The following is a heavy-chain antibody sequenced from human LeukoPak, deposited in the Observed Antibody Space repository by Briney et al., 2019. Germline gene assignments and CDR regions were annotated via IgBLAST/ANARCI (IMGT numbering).Heavy chain of an antibody. CDR3: ARDFWSGYYPLDV. V-gene: IGHV4-30-4*08. CDR1: GGSISSGDYY. J-gene: IGHJ6*04. CDR2: IYYSGST. D-gene: IGHD3-3*01. Sequence: SETLSLTCTVSGGSISSGDYYWSWIRQHPGKGLEWIGYIYYSGSTYYNPSLKSRVTISVDTSKNQFSLKLSSVTAAETAVYYCARDFWSGYYPLDVWGKGTTVTVSS.